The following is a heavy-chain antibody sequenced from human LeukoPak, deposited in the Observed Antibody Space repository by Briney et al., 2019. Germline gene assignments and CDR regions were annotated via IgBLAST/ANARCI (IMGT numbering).Heavy chain of an antibody. V-gene: IGHV3-23*01. CDR3: AKARRGLHYYDSSGYPDY. CDR1: GFTVSSNY. J-gene: IGHJ4*02. Sequence: GGSLGLSCAASGFTVSSNYMSWVRQAPGKGLEWVSAISGSGGSTYYADSVKGRFTISRDNSKNTLYLQMNSLRAEDTAVYYCAKARRGLHYYDSSGYPDYWGQGTLVTVSS. D-gene: IGHD3-22*01. CDR2: ISGSGGST.